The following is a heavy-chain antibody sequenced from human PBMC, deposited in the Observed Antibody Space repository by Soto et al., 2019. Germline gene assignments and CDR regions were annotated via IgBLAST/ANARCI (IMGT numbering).Heavy chain of an antibody. D-gene: IGHD1-20*01. J-gene: IGHJ4*02. CDR1: GCSISGSYYY. Sequence: PSETLSLICAASGCSISGSYYYWGWLRQSPGKGLEWIGSVFYTSFTSYNPSPESQVSVSVDTSKNHFSLKVSGVSAADTAVYYCATTQKGYNLNYFDHWGQGALVTVSS. CDR2: VFYTSFT. V-gene: IGHV4-39*01. CDR3: ATTQKGYNLNYFDH.